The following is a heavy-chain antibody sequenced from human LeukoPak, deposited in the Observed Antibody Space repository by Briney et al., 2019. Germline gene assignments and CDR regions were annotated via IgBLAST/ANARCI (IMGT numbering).Heavy chain of an antibody. CDR1: GGSISSYY. CDR2: IYYSGST. Sequence: PSETLSLTCTVSGGSISSYYWSWIRQPPGKGLEWIGYIYYSGSTYYNPSLKSRVTISVDTSKNQFSLKLSSVTAADTAVYYCALYSSSPRVYYYYGMDVWGQGTTVTVSS. CDR3: ALYSSSPRVYYYYGMDV. J-gene: IGHJ6*02. V-gene: IGHV4-59*06. D-gene: IGHD6-6*01.